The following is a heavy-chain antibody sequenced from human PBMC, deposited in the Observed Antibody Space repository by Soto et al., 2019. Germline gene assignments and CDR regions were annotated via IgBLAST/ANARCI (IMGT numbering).Heavy chain of an antibody. D-gene: IGHD3-10*01. J-gene: IGHJ4*02. Sequence: GGSLRLSCAASGFTFSSYAMHWVRQTPGKGLEWVSYISTGSSTIYYADSVRGRFTISRDNAKNSLYLQMNSLRGDDTAVYYCARGGSPYYYGSGVIDSWGQGTLVTVSS. CDR1: GFTFSSYA. CDR3: ARGGSPYYYGSGVIDS. CDR2: ISTGSSTI. V-gene: IGHV3-48*01.